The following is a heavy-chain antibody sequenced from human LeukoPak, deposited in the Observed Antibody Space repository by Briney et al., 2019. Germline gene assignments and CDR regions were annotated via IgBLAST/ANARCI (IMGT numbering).Heavy chain of an antibody. CDR3: ARMGKIAVADDAFDI. CDR1: GGTFSSYA. Sequence: GASVKVSCKASGGTFSSYAISWVRQAPGQGLEWMEGIIPIFGTANYAQKFQGRVTITADESTSTAYMELSSLRSEDTAVYYCARMGKIAVADDAFDIWGQGTLVTVSS. V-gene: IGHV1-69*13. D-gene: IGHD6-19*01. CDR2: IIPIFGTA. J-gene: IGHJ3*02.